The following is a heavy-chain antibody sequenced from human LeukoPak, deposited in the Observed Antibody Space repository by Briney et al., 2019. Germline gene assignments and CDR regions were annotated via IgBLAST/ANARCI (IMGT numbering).Heavy chain of an antibody. CDR2: INYSGST. CDR3: ASTNCSSARCYGANWFDP. CDR1: GGSISSGDYY. V-gene: IGHV4-30-4*01. J-gene: IGHJ5*02. D-gene: IGHD2-2*01. Sequence: SQTLSLTRTVSGGSISSGDYYWSWIRQPPGKGLEWIGYINYSGSTFHYNPSLKSRVTISVDTSKNQFSLRLNSVTVADSAVYYCASTNCSSARCYGANWFDPWGQGTLVTVSS.